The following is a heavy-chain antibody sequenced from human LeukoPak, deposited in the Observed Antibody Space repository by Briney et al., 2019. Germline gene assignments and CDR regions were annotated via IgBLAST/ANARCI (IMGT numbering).Heavy chain of an antibody. J-gene: IGHJ4*02. CDR1: GFTFSNYA. CDR2: ISYDGKKE. CDR3: ARTGVYFDY. Sequence: PERSLRLSCTASGFTFSNYAIHWVRQSPGKGLEWVAVISYDGKKESYSDSVKGRFTISRDNLKNTLYLQMNSLRAEDTAVYYCARTGVYFDYWGQGTLVTVSS. V-gene: IGHV3-30*04.